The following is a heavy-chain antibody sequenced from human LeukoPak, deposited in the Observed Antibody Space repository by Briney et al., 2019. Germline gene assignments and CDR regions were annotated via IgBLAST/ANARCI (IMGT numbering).Heavy chain of an antibody. Sequence: VASVKVSCMASGYTFTGYYMHWVRQAPGQGLEWMGWINPNSGGTNYAQKFQGRVTMTRDTSISTAYMELSRLRSDDTAVYYCARGSAGTTFIAYWGQGTLVTVSS. J-gene: IGHJ4*02. CDR3: ARGSAGTTFIAY. CDR2: INPNSGGT. D-gene: IGHD1-7*01. CDR1: GYTFTGYY. V-gene: IGHV1-2*02.